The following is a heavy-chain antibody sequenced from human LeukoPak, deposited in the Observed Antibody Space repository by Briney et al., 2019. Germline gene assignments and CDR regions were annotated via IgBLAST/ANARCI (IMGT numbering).Heavy chain of an antibody. CDR1: GFTFSSYA. D-gene: IGHD6-13*01. CDR2: ISGSGGST. Sequence: GGSLRLSXAASGFTFSSYAMSWVSQAPGKGLEWVSAISGSGGSTYYADSVEGRFTISRDNSKNTLYLQMNSLRAEDTAVYYCAKCPATGNIAHYYYYYMDVWGKGTTVTVSS. CDR3: AKCPATGNIAHYYYYYMDV. J-gene: IGHJ6*03. V-gene: IGHV3-23*01.